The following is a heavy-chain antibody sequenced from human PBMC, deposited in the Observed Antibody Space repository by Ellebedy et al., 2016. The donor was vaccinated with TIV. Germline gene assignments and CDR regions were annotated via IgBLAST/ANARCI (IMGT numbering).Heavy chain of an antibody. D-gene: IGHD6-6*01. V-gene: IGHV3-23*01. J-gene: IGHJ4*02. CDR3: ARDFGSSSPFDY. CDR1: GFTFSSYA. CDR2: ISGSGGST. Sequence: GESLKISXAASGFTFSSYAMSWVRQAPGKGLEWVSAISGSGGSTYYADSVKGRFTISRDNSKNTLYLQMNSLRAEDTAVYYCARDFGSSSPFDYWGQGTLVTVSS.